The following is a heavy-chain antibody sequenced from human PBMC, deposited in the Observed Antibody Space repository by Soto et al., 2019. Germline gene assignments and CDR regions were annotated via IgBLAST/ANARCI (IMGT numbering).Heavy chain of an antibody. CDR1: GFSLTTSGVG. D-gene: IGHD2-2*01. CDR3: AHRSTNTYDH. CDR2: IYWDDGQ. J-gene: IGHJ4*02. Sequence: QITLKESGPPLVKPTQTPTLTCTFSGFSLTTSGVGVGWIRQPPGKALEWLALIYWDDGQRYRSSLKNRLAITKDTSKNQVVLTMTNMDPVDTATYFCAHRSTNTYDHWGQGILVTVSS. V-gene: IGHV2-5*02.